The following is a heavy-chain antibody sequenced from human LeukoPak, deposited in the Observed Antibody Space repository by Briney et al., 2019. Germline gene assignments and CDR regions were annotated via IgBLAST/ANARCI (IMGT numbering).Heavy chain of an antibody. CDR1: GGSISNHY. CDR3: ARTRDDTSGYLSIDY. J-gene: IGHJ4*02. Sequence: PSETLSLTCTVSGGSISNHYWSWIRQPPGKGLEWIGYVYYSGSTNYNPSLKSRVTISIHTSKKQFSLKLTSVTAADTALYYCARTRDDTSGYLSIDYWGQGTLVTVSS. V-gene: IGHV4-59*11. D-gene: IGHD3-22*01. CDR2: VYYSGST.